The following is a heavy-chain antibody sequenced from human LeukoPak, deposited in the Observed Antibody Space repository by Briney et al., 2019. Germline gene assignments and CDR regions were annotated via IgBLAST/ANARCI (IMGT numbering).Heavy chain of an antibody. Sequence: SETLSLTCTVSGGSISTYYWSWIRQPPGKGLEWIGYIFYTGNTNYNPSLESRVTISVDTSKNQFSLRLSSVIAADTAVYYCASPYYYDSSGYYYWGQGTLVTVSS. J-gene: IGHJ4*02. CDR2: IFYTGNT. CDR3: ASPYYYDSSGYYY. CDR1: GGSISTYY. D-gene: IGHD3-22*01. V-gene: IGHV4-59*01.